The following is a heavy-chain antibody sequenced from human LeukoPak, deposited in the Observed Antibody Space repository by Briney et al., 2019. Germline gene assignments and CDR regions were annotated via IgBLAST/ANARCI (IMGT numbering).Heavy chain of an antibody. CDR3: AKIGDIAMVLIWYFDL. Sequence: HSGGSLRLSCAASGFTFSSYAMSWVRQAPGKGLEWVSAISGSGGSTYYADSVKGRFTISRDNSKNTLYLQMNSLRAEDTAVYYCAKIGDIAMVLIWYFDLWGRGTLVTVSS. D-gene: IGHD5-18*01. J-gene: IGHJ2*01. V-gene: IGHV3-23*01. CDR1: GFTFSSYA. CDR2: ISGSGGST.